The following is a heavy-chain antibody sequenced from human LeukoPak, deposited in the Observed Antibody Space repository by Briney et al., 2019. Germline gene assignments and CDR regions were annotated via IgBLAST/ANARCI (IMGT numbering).Heavy chain of an antibody. D-gene: IGHD1-26*01. CDR3: ARDLKWEPLTNWFDP. V-gene: IGHV1-69*04. CDR2: IIPILGIA. J-gene: IGHJ5*02. Sequence: GSSVTVSCKASGGTFSSYAISWVRQAPGQGLEWMGRIIPILGIANYAQKFQGRVTITADKSTSAAYMELSSLRSEDTAVYYCARDLKWEPLTNWFDPWGQGTLVTVSS. CDR1: GGTFSSYA.